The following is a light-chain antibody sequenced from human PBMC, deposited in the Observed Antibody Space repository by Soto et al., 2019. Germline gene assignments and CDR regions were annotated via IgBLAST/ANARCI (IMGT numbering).Light chain of an antibody. Sequence: NFMLTQPHSVSESPGKTVTISCTRNSGDIASRYVQWYQQRPGSAPTTVIYEDHQRPSGVPDRFSGSIDSSSNSASLTISGLNTEDEADYYCQSYDDYNDVIFGGGTKLTVL. CDR1: SGDIASRY. V-gene: IGLV6-57*04. CDR3: QSYDDYNDVI. J-gene: IGLJ2*01. CDR2: EDH.